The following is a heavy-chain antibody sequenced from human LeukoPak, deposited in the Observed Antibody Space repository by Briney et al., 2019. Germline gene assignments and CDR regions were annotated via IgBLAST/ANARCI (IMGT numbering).Heavy chain of an antibody. D-gene: IGHD1-26*01. CDR2: MSYDGSYK. CDR3: ARGGSGSYYCYYYYMDV. J-gene: IGHJ6*03. CDR1: GFTFSSHA. Sequence: GRSLRLSCAASGFTFSSHAMHWVRQAPGKGLEWVALMSYDGSYKYYADSVKGRFTISRDNSKNTVFLQMDSLRAEDTAVYYCARGGSGSYYCYYYYMDVWGYGTTVTVSS. V-gene: IGHV3-30*01.